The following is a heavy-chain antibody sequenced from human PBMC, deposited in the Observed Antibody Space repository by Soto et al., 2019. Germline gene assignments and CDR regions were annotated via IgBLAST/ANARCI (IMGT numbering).Heavy chain of an antibody. J-gene: IGHJ4*02. Sequence: SETLSLTCAVYGGSFSGYYWSWIRQPPGKGLEWIGEINHSGSTNYNPSLKSRVTISVDTSKNQFSLKLSSVTAAETAVYYCAREVETRTWIAAAGLGSDGGGDYFDYWGQGTLVTVSS. CDR3: AREVETRTWIAAAGLGSDGGGDYFDY. D-gene: IGHD6-13*01. CDR1: GGSFSGYY. V-gene: IGHV4-34*01. CDR2: INHSGST.